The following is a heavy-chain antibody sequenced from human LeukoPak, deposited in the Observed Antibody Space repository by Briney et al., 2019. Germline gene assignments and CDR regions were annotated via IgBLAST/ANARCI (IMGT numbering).Heavy chain of an antibody. V-gene: IGHV1-18*01. CDR1: GYTFTSYG. D-gene: IGHD3-9*01. CDR3: ARDWNDILTGYYNTQYYFDY. J-gene: IGHJ4*02. CDR2: ISAYNGNT. Sequence: GASVKVFCKASGYTFTSYGISWVRQAPGQGLEWMGWISAYNGNTNYAQKLQGRVTMTTDTSTSTAYMELRSLRSDDTAVYYCARDWNDILTGYYNTQYYFDYWGQGTLVTVSS.